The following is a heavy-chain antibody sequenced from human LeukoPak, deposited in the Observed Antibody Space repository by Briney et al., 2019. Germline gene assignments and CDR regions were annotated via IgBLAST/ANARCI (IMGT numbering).Heavy chain of an antibody. D-gene: IGHD3-10*02. CDR3: AELGITMIGGV. J-gene: IGHJ6*04. CDR2: ISYDGSNK. V-gene: IGHV3-30*18. Sequence: PGRSLRLSCTASGFTFSSYGMHWVRQAPGKGLEWVAVISYDGSNKYYADSVKGRFTISKDNSKNTLFLQMNSLRPEDTAVYYCAELGITMIGGVWGKGTTVTISS. CDR1: GFTFSSYG.